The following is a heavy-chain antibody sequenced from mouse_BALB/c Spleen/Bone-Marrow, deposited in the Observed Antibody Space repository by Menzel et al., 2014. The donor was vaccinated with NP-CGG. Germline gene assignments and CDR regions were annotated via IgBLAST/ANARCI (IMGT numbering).Heavy chain of an antibody. CDR2: ISSGGST. CDR1: GFTFSSYA. V-gene: IGHV5-6-5*01. Sequence: EVKLVESGGGLVKPGGSLKLSCAASGFTFSSYAMSWVRQTPEKRLEWVASISSGGSTYYPDSVMGRFTISRDNARTILYLQMSSLSAEDTAMYYCARYDYYCAYAMDYWGQGTSVTVSS. D-gene: IGHD2-4*01. CDR3: ARYDYYCAYAMDY. J-gene: IGHJ4*01.